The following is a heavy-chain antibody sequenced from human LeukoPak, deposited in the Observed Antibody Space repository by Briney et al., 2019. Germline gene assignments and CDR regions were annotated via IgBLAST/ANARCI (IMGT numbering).Heavy chain of an antibody. D-gene: IGHD5-18*01. CDR3: ARWRYSYGLYYGMDV. CDR2: IIPIFGTA. Sequence: SVKVSCKASGGTFSSYAIGWVRQAPGQGLEWMGGIIPIFGTANYAQKFQGRVTITADESTSTAYMELSSLRSEDTAVYYCARWRYSYGLYYGMDVWGQGTTVTVSS. J-gene: IGHJ6*02. V-gene: IGHV1-69*13. CDR1: GGTFSSYA.